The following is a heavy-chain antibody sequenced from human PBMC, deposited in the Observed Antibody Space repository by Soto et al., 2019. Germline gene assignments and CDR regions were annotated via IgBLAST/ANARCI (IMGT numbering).Heavy chain of an antibody. CDR2: ISAYNGNT. J-gene: IGHJ6*02. CDR3: AREQYYASLWMDV. V-gene: IGHV1-18*04. D-gene: IGHD3-10*01. Sequence: ASVKVSCKASGYTFTSYGISGVRQAPGQGLEWMGWISAYNGNTNYAQKLQGRVTMTTDTSTGTAYMELRSLRSDDTAVYYCAREQYYASLWMDVWGQGTTVTVSS. CDR1: GYTFTSYG.